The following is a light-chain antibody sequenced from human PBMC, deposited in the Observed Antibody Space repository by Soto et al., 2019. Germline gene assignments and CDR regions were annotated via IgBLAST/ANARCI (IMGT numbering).Light chain of an antibody. CDR2: DNN. V-gene: IGLV1-51*01. CDR3: GTWDSSLSAPV. CDR1: SSNIGNNC. Sequence: QSVLTQPPSVSAAPGQKVTISCSGSSSNIGNNCVSWYQQLPGTAPKLLIYDNNKRPSGIPDRFSGSKSGTSATLGITGLQTGDEADYYCGTWDSSLSAPVFGGGTQLTVL. J-gene: IGLJ7*01.